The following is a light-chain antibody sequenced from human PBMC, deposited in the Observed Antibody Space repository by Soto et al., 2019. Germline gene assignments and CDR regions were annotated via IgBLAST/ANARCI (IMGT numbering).Light chain of an antibody. CDR1: QSVSSN. V-gene: IGKV3-15*01. CDR3: RQYNNWPLT. J-gene: IGKJ4*01. Sequence: EIVMTQSPAILSVSPGERATLSCRASQSVSSNLAWYQQKPGQAPRLLIYGASTRATGIPARFSGSGSGTEFTLTISSLQSEDFAVYYCRQYNNWPLTFGGGTKVDI. CDR2: GAS.